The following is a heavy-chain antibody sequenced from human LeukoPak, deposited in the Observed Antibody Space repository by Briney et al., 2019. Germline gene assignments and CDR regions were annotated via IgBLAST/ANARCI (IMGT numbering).Heavy chain of an antibody. J-gene: IGHJ6*03. CDR3: ARAHPDIVVVPAAMFYYYYYMDV. V-gene: IGHV4-34*01. CDR1: GGSFSGYY. CDR2: INHSGST. D-gene: IGHD2-2*01. Sequence: SETLSLTCAVYGGSFSGYYWSWIRQPPGKGLEWIGEINHSGSTNYNPSLKSRVTISVDTSKNQFSPKLSSVTAADTAVYYCARAHPDIVVVPAAMFYYYYYMDVWGKGTTVTVSS.